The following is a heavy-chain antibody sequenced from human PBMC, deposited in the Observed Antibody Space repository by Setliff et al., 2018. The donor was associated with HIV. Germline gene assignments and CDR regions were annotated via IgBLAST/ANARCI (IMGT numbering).Heavy chain of an antibody. Sequence: SETLSLTCTVSGGSFIGSSFQSTWIRQTPGKGLESLGRIYTSGNMIYNPSLKSRVSMSVDTSKNQFYLHLSSVTAADTAVYYCARVSPLTHYYYMDMWGKGTTVTVSS. CDR2: IYTSGNM. CDR3: ARVSPLTHYYYMDM. D-gene: IGHD7-27*01. J-gene: IGHJ6*03. V-gene: IGHV4-61*02. CDR1: GGSFIGSSFQ.